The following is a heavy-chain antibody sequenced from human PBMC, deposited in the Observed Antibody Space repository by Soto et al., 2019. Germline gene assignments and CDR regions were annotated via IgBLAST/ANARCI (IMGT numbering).Heavy chain of an antibody. J-gene: IGHJ4*02. CDR3: ARDGYYYGSSGYQRVYYFDY. CDR2: IYYSGST. V-gene: IGHV4-59*01. D-gene: IGHD3-22*01. Sequence: SETLSLTCTVSGGSISSYYLSWIRQPPGKGLEWIGYIYYSGSTNYNPSLKSRVTISVDTSKNQFSLKLSSVTAADTAVYYCARDGYYYGSSGYQRVYYFDYWGQGTLVTVSS. CDR1: GGSISSYY.